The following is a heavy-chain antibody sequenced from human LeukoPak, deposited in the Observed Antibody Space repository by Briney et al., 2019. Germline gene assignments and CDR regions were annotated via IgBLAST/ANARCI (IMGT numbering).Heavy chain of an antibody. CDR3: ARQIQGANVCDY. CDR2: LSYSGST. V-gene: IGHV4-39*01. Sequence: PSETLSLTCTVSGGSISSSNSYWGWIRQPPRKGLEWIGTLSYSGSTYYNPSLKSRITISVDTSKSQFSLRLSSVTAADTALYYCARQIQGANVCDYWGQGTLVTVPS. J-gene: IGHJ4*02. CDR1: GGSISSSNSY. D-gene: IGHD3-16*01.